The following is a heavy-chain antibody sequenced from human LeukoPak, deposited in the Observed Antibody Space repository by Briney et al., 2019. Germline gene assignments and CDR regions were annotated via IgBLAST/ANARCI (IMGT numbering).Heavy chain of an antibody. CDR2: IYYSGSS. D-gene: IGHD6-6*01. V-gene: IGHV4-59*01. CDR3: ARAYSSSSFGFYYYYMDV. Sequence: SETLSLTCTVSGGSLSGYYWSWIRQPPGQGLEWIGYIYYSGSSNHNPSLKSRVTISVDTSKNQFSLKLSSVTAADTAVYYCARAYSSSSFGFYYYYMDVWGKGTTVTVSS. J-gene: IGHJ6*03. CDR1: GGSLSGYY.